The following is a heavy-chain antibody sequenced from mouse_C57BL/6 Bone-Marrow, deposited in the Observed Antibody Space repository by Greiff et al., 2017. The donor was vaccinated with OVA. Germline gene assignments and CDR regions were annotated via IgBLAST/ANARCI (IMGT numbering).Heavy chain of an antibody. Sequence: VQLQQSGAELVRPGASVKLSCTASGFNITDDYMHWVKQRPEQGLEWIGWIDPENGDTEYASKFQGKATITADTSSNTAYLQLSSLTSEDTAVYYCTPFYSNFAWFAYWGQGTRVTVSA. V-gene: IGHV14-4*01. CDR1: GFNITDDY. J-gene: IGHJ3*01. CDR3: TPFYSNFAWFAY. CDR2: IDPENGDT. D-gene: IGHD2-5*01.